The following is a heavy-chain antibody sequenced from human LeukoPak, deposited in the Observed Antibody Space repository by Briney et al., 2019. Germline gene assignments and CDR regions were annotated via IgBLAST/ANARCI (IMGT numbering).Heavy chain of an antibody. V-gene: IGHV5-51*01. Sequence: GESLKISCKASGYSFTNYWIGWVRQMPGKGPEWMGVIYPADSDTRYSPSFQGQVTISADRSFTTAYLQWSGLKASDAAMYYCARHKGVTGPRLNTYYYGLDVWGQGTTVTVSS. D-gene: IGHD2-21*02. J-gene: IGHJ6*02. CDR3: ARHKGVTGPRLNTYYYGLDV. CDR2: IYPADSDT. CDR1: GYSFTNYW.